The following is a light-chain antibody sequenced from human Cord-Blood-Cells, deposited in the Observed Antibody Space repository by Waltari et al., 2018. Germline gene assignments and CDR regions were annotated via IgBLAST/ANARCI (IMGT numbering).Light chain of an antibody. Sequence: QSVLTQPPSVSAAPGQKVTISCSGSSSNIGNNYVSWYQQLPGTPPKLLMYDNKKRPAGIPDRFSGSKSGTSATLGITGLQTGDEADYYCGTWDSSLSAWVFGGGTKLTVL. J-gene: IGLJ3*02. CDR1: SSNIGNNY. CDR3: GTWDSSLSAWV. CDR2: DNK. V-gene: IGLV1-51*01.